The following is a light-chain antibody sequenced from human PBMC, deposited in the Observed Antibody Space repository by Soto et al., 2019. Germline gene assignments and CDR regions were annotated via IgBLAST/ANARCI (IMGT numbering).Light chain of an antibody. V-gene: IGLV2-14*01. Sequence: QSALTQPASVSGSPGQSIAISCTGSSSDVGIYNYVSWYQQHPGKVPKLIIYEVNNRPSGVSNRFSGSKSGNTASLTISGLQAEDEADYYCSSWTSSTTQVLGGGTKLTVL. CDR3: SSWTSSTTQV. J-gene: IGLJ3*02. CDR1: SSDVGIYNY. CDR2: EVN.